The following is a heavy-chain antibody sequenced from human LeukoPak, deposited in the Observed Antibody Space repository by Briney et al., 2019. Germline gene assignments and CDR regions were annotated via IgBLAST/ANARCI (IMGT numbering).Heavy chain of an antibody. J-gene: IGHJ4*02. CDR2: ISDRGGST. CDR3: AKRGVVIRVILVGFHKEAYYFDS. V-gene: IGHV3-23*01. D-gene: IGHD3-22*01. Sequence: PGGSLRLSCAVSGTTLSNYGMSWVRPARGKGGEWVAGISDRGGSTNYADPVKGRSTISRDNPKNTLYLQMNSLRAEDTAVYFCAKRGVVIRVILVGFHKEAYYFDSWGQGALVTVSS. CDR1: GTTLSNYG.